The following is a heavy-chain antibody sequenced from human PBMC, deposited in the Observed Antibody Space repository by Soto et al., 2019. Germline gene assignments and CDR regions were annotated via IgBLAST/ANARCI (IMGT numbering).Heavy chain of an antibody. V-gene: IGHV1-2*04. CDR1: GYTFTGYY. CDR3: ARDRDYYYMAV. J-gene: IGHJ6*03. Sequence: ASVKVSCKASGYTFTGYYMHWVRQAPGQGLEWMGWINPNSGGTNYAQKFQGWVTMTRDTSISTAYMKLSRLRSDDTAVYYCARDRDYYYMAVWSKGTTVTVSS. CDR2: INPNSGGT.